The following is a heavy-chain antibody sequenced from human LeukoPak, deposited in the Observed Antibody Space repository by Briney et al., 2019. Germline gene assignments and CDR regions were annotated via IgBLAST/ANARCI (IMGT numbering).Heavy chain of an antibody. CDR1: GGSISSYY. Sequence: SETLSLTCTVSGGSISSYYWSWIRQPPGKGLEWIGYIYYSGSTNYNPSLKSRVTISVDTSKNQFSLKLSSVTAADTAVYYCARVRPLRFLEWSPTEQVFWFDPWGQGTLVTVSS. CDR2: IYYSGST. D-gene: IGHD3-3*01. J-gene: IGHJ5*02. V-gene: IGHV4-59*01. CDR3: ARVRPLRFLEWSPTEQVFWFDP.